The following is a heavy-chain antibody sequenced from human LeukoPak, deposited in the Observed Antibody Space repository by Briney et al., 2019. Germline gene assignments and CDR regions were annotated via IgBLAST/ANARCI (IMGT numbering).Heavy chain of an antibody. CDR3: ARGLGIAVARIPFDY. CDR2: INHSGST. J-gene: IGHJ4*02. V-gene: IGHV4-34*01. D-gene: IGHD6-19*01. Sequence: PSETLSLTCAVYGVSFSGYYWSWIRQPPGKGLEWIGEINHSGSTNYDPSLKSRVTISVDTSKNQFSLKLSSVTAADTAVYYCARGLGIAVARIPFDYWGQGTLVTVSS. CDR1: GVSFSGYY.